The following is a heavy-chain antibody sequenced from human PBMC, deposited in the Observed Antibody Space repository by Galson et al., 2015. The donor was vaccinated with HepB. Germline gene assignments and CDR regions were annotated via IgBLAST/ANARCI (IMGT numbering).Heavy chain of an antibody. D-gene: IGHD1-26*01. V-gene: IGHV3-11*06. CDR1: GFTFSDYY. Sequence: LRLSCAASGFTFSDYYMTWIRQAPGKGLEWVSYISSSSSYTTYADSVKGRFTISRDNAKNSLFLQMSSLRAEDTAVYYCARAGRSGSFDSWGQGTLVTVSS. CDR3: ARAGRSGSFDS. CDR2: ISSSSSYT. J-gene: IGHJ4*02.